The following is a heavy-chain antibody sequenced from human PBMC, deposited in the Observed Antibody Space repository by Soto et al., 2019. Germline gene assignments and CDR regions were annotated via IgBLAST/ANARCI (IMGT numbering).Heavy chain of an antibody. CDR2: IIPIFGTA. Sequence: ASVKVSCKASGYTFTSYGISWVRQAPGQGLEWMGGIIPIFGTANYAQKFQGRVTITADESTSTAYMELSSLRSEDTAVYYCARDKSDSSGYYYVRDYYGMDVWGQGTTVTVSS. CDR3: ARDKSDSSGYYYVRDYYGMDV. V-gene: IGHV1-69*13. CDR1: GYTFTSYG. J-gene: IGHJ6*02. D-gene: IGHD3-22*01.